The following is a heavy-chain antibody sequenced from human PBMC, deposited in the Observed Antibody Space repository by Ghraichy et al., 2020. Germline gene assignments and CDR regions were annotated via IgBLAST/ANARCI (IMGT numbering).Heavy chain of an antibody. CDR2: IKQDGRET. CDR1: GFTFSNYW. Sequence: GSLRLSCAGSGFTFSNYWMTWVRQAPGKGLEWVANIKQDGRETYYVDSVKGRFTISRDNARNSLYLQMDSLRAEDTAVYYCASRPPHAYYYGLFDYWGLGSLVTVSS. D-gene: IGHD2/OR15-2a*01. J-gene: IGHJ4*02. V-gene: IGHV3-7*01. CDR3: ASRPPHAYYYGLFDY.